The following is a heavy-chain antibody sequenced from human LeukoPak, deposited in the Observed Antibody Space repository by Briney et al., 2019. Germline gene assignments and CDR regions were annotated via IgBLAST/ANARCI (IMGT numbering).Heavy chain of an antibody. V-gene: IGHV3-23*01. CDR2: ISGSGGST. D-gene: IGHD6-19*01. J-gene: IGHJ3*02. CDR3: AKEVAIPVAVDAFER. CDR1: GFTFSSYA. Sequence: GRSLRLSCAASGFTFSSYAMSWVRQAPGKGLEWVSAISGSGGSTYYADSVKGRFTISRDNSKNTLYLQMNSLGAEDTAVYYCAKEVAIPVAVDAFERWGQGTLVTVSS.